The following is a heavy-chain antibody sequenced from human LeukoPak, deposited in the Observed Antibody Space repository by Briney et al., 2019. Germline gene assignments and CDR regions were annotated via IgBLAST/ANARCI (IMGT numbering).Heavy chain of an antibody. CDR2: INHSRST. CDR1: GGSFSGYY. D-gene: IGHD6-13*01. V-gene: IGHV4-34*01. Sequence: SETLSLTCAVYGGSFSGYYWSWIRQPPGKGLEWIGEINHSRSTNYNPSLKSRVTISVDTSKNQFSLKLSSVTAADTAVYYCARTAAGVDYWGQGTLVTVSS. J-gene: IGHJ4*02. CDR3: ARTAAGVDY.